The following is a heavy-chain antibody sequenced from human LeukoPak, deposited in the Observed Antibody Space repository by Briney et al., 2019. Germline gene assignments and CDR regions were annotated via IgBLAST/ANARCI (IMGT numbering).Heavy chain of an antibody. CDR3: ARDLGPNTYYDYVWGSYRPGNFDY. CDR2: IIPILGIA. J-gene: IGHJ4*02. Sequence: ASVKVSCKASGGTFSSYAISWVRQAPGQGLEWMGRIIPILGIANYAQKFQGRVTITADKSTSTAYMELSSLRSEDTAVYYCARDLGPNTYYDYVWGSYRPGNFDYWGQGTLVTVSS. D-gene: IGHD3-16*02. V-gene: IGHV1-69*04. CDR1: GGTFSSYA.